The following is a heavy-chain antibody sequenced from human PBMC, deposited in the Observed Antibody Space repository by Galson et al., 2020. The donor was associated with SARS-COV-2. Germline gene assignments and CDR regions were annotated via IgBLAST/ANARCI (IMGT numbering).Heavy chain of an antibody. J-gene: IGHJ6*02. D-gene: IGHD2-15*01. CDR1: GFTFSYYS. CDR2: ISSSSSTI. CDR3: ARDGCSGGDCYSYGMDV. Sequence: TGGSLRISCAASGFTFSYYSMNWVRQAPGKGLEWLSYISSSSSTIYYADSVKGRFTISRDNAKNSLYLQMNSLRGEDTAVYYCARDGCSGGDCYSYGMDVWVQGTTVAVSS. V-gene: IGHV3-48*01.